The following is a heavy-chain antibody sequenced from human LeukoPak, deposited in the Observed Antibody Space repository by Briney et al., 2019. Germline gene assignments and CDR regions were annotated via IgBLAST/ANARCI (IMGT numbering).Heavy chain of an antibody. D-gene: IGHD3-10*01. J-gene: IGHJ4*02. V-gene: IGHV3-11*03. CDR2: TSSSSSRS. CDR3: ARTRGRGPGGFFDY. CDR1: GFTLSEFY. Sequence: GGSLRLSCAASGFTLSEFYISWIRQAPGKGLEWVSYTSSSSSRSNYADSVKGRFTISRDDAKNSLYLQMDSLRAEDTALYYCARTRGRGPGGFFDYWGQGTLVTVAS.